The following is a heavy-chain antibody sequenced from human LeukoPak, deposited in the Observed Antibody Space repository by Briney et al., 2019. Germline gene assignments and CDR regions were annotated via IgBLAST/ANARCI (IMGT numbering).Heavy chain of an antibody. D-gene: IGHD2-2*01. Sequence: GGSPRLSCAASGFTFSSYSINWVRQAPGKGLEWVSYISSSSSTIYYADSVKGRFTISRDNAKNSAYLQMYSLRDEDTAVYYCARDLRGYCSSTNCFVLDYWGQGTLVTVSS. CDR3: ARDLRGYCSSTNCFVLDY. J-gene: IGHJ4*02. V-gene: IGHV3-48*02. CDR1: GFTFSSYS. CDR2: ISSSSSTI.